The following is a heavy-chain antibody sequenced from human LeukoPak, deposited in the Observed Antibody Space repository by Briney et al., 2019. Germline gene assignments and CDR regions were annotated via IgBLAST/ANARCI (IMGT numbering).Heavy chain of an antibody. Sequence: GGSLRLSCAASGFTFSSYEMIWVRQAPGKGLEWVSYISSSGSNIDYAGSVRGRFTISRDNAKNSLHLQMNSLTAEDTAVYYCARDAAFGGNLRAYYFDYWGQGTLVTVSS. D-gene: IGHD3-10*01. CDR3: ARDAAFGGNLRAYYFDY. CDR2: ISSSGSNI. J-gene: IGHJ4*02. V-gene: IGHV3-48*03. CDR1: GFTFSSYE.